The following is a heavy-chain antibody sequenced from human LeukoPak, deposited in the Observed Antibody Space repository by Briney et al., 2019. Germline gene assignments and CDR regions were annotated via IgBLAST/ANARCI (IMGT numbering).Heavy chain of an antibody. J-gene: IGHJ5*02. CDR3: ARERRWLQFGGNWFDP. CDR1: GGSISSYY. CDR2: IYYSGST. D-gene: IGHD5-24*01. V-gene: IGHV4-59*01. Sequence: PSETLSLTCTVPGGSISSYYWSWIRQPPGKGLEWIGYIYYSGSTNYNPSLKSRVTISVDTSKNQFSLKLSSVTAADTAVYYCARERRWLQFGGNWFDPWGQGTLVTVSS.